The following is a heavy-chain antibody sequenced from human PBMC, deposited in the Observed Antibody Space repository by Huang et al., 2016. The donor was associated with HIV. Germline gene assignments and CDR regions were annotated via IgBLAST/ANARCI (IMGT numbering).Heavy chain of an antibody. CDR3: ARMFKYDSGGYWGNDAFDI. CDR1: GGSFSGHY. Sequence: QVQLQQWGAELLKPSETLSLTCAVSGGSFSGHYWTWIRQPPGRGLEWIGEISDSGSTTDNPSRKSRVTSSGDTSQSQFSLKLNSVTAADTAIYYCARMFKYDSGGYWGNDAFDIWGQGTMVTVSS. V-gene: IGHV4-34*02. CDR2: ISDSGST. J-gene: IGHJ3*02. D-gene: IGHD3-22*01.